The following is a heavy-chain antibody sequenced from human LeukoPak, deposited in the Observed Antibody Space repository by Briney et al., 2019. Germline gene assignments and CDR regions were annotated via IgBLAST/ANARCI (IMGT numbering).Heavy chain of an antibody. CDR3: ARGSGTLYRFDP. J-gene: IGHJ5*02. Sequence: SEALSLTCAVSGGSISSSNWWSWVRQPPGKGLEWIGEIYHSGSTNYNPSLKSRVTISVDRSKNQFSLELSSVTAADTAVYYCARGSGTLYRFDPWGQGALVTVSS. D-gene: IGHD1-26*01. V-gene: IGHV4-4*02. CDR2: IYHSGST. CDR1: GGSISSSNW.